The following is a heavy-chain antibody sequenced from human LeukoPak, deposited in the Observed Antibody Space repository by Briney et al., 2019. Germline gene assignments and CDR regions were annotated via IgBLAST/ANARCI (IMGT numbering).Heavy chain of an antibody. CDR1: GFTFDDHG. Sequence: PGGSLRLSCAASGFTFDDHGMNWVRQTPGKGLEWVSGVNWNGRSTGYADSVKGRFTISRDNAKNSLYLQMNSLRAEDTAFYYCARAKYSSTWYGNWFDPWGQGTLVTVSS. J-gene: IGHJ5*02. V-gene: IGHV3-20*04. D-gene: IGHD6-13*01. CDR3: ARAKYSSTWYGNWFDP. CDR2: VNWNGRST.